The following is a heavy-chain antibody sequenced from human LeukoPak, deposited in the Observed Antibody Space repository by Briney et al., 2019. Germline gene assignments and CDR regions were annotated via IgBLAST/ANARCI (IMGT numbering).Heavy chain of an antibody. J-gene: IGHJ6*02. CDR2: ISVSGSRA. CDR1: GFTFSSNA. Sequence: GGALRLSCAASGFTFSSNAMSWVRQAPGKGLEWVSVISVSGSRAYYADFVKGRFTVSRDNSKNTVLLQMNSLRVEDTAVYYCTKDHDGMHAWGQGTTVTVSS. CDR3: TKDHDGMHA. V-gene: IGHV3-23*01.